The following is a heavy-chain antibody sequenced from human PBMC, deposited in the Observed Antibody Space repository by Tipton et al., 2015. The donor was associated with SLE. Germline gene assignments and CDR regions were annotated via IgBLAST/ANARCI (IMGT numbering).Heavy chain of an antibody. CDR1: GGSISSGGYY. Sequence: TLSLTCTVSGGSISSGGYYWSWIRQHPGKGLEWIGHIYYSGSTYYNPSLKSRVTISVDTSKNQFSLKLSSVTAADTAVYYCARDTGAAAGSDAFDIWGQGTMVTVS. CDR2: IYYSGST. V-gene: IGHV4-31*03. D-gene: IGHD6-13*01. J-gene: IGHJ3*02. CDR3: ARDTGAAAGSDAFDI.